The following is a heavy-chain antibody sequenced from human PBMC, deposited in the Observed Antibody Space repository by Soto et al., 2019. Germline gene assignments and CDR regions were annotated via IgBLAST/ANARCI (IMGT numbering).Heavy chain of an antibody. D-gene: IGHD4-17*01. Sequence: GPGPEVSSETLSLTCAVYGGSFSGYYWSWIRQPPGKGLEWIGEINHSGSTNYNPSLKSRVTISVDTSKNQFSLKLSSVTAADTAVYYCARSQGDHTPYGDPGYWGQGTLVT. CDR2: INHSGST. V-gene: IGHV4-34*09. CDR1: GGSFSGYY. CDR3: ARSQGDHTPYGDPGY. J-gene: IGHJ4*02.